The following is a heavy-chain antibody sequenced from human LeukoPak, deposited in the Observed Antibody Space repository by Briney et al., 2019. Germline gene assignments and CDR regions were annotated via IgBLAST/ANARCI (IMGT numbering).Heavy chain of an antibody. CDR2: INPNSGGT. V-gene: IGHV1-2*02. Sequence: ASVKVSCKASGYTFTGCYMHWVRQAPGQGLEWMGWINPNSGGTNYAQKFQGRVTMTRDTSISTADMELAGLRSDGRAVYYCARGGGYSYGTFWGQRTLVTVSS. CDR1: GYTFTGCY. D-gene: IGHD5-18*01. CDR3: ARGGGYSYGTF. J-gene: IGHJ4*02.